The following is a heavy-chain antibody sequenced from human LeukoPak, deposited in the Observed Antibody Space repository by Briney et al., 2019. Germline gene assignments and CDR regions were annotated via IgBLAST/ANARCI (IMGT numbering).Heavy chain of an antibody. CDR3: ARGTCNSDSSGYYYGY. J-gene: IGHJ4*02. CDR2: ISSSSSYI. Sequence: GGSLRLSCAASGFTFSLYTMNWVRQAPGKGLEWVSAISSSSSYIYYADSVKGRFTISRDNAKNSLYLEMDTLRAEDTAVYYCARGTCNSDSSGYYYGYWGQGTLVTVSS. CDR1: GFTFSLYT. D-gene: IGHD3-22*01. V-gene: IGHV3-21*01.